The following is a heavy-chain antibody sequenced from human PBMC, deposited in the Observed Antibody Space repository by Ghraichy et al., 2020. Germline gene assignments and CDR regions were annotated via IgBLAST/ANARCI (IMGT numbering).Heavy chain of an antibody. D-gene: IGHD3-16*01. CDR2: IYWDDDK. Sequence: GPTLVKPTQTLTLTCTFSGFSLKSNGVGVGWIRQPPGEALECLALIYWDDDKRYSPSLKSRLTITKDTSKNQVVLTMTNMDPVDTATYYCVHRDLSLVTFDYWGQGILVTVSS. V-gene: IGHV2-5*02. J-gene: IGHJ4*02. CDR1: GFSLKSNGVG. CDR3: VHRDLSLVTFDY.